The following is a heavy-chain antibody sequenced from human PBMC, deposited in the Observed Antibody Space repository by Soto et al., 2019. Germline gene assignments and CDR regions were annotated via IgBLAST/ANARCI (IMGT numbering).Heavy chain of an antibody. D-gene: IGHD2-2*01. V-gene: IGHV1-69*02. CDR3: ASRYCSSTSCYEGYYYYMDV. Sequence: ASVKVSCKASGGTFSSYTISWVRQAPGQGLEWMGRIIPILGIANYAQKFQGRVTITADKSTSTAYMELSSLRSEDTAVYYCASRYCSSTSCYEGYYYYMDVWGKGTTVTVSS. CDR2: IIPILGIA. J-gene: IGHJ6*03. CDR1: GGTFSSYT.